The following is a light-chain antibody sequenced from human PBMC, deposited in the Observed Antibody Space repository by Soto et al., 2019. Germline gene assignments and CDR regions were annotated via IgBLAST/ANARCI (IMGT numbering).Light chain of an antibody. CDR3: SSYTTSSSSV. J-gene: IGLJ1*01. CDR2: DVY. CDR1: SSEVCGFNY. V-gene: IGLV2-14*01. Sequence: QSVLTHPAAVSVSPGQSISISCTGTSSEVCGFNYISWYQQHPRKAPILLIFDVYSRSSGISNRFSGSKSGNTASLTISGLQAEDEADYYCSSYTTSSSSVFGAGTKVTVL.